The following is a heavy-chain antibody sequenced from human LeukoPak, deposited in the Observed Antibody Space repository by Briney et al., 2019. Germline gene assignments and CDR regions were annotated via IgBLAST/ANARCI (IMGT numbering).Heavy chain of an antibody. J-gene: IGHJ3*02. CDR1: GYTFTGYY. V-gene: IGHV1-2*02. CDR2: INPNSSGT. D-gene: IGHD3-22*01. Sequence: RASVKVSCKASGYTFTGYYMHWVRQAPGQGLEWMGWINPNSSGTNYAQTFQGRVTMTRDTSISTTYMQLSRLRSADKAVYYCARSRADSSGYYYVGGGSDAFDIWGQGTMVTVSS. CDR3: ARSRADSSGYYYVGGGSDAFDI.